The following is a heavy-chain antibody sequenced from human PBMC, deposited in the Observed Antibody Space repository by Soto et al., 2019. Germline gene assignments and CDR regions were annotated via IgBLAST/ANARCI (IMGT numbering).Heavy chain of an antibody. Sequence: GESLNISCKGSGYTFNIYWIAWVRQMPGKGLEWMGVIYPVDSHTRYSPSFKGQATISVDKSINTAYLPWSSRQASDTAIYYCARQDGDGLFYFDYWGQGTPVTVSS. CDR2: IYPVDSHT. CDR3: ARQDGDGLFYFDY. V-gene: IGHV5-51*01. CDR1: GYTFNIYW. J-gene: IGHJ4*02. D-gene: IGHD4-17*01.